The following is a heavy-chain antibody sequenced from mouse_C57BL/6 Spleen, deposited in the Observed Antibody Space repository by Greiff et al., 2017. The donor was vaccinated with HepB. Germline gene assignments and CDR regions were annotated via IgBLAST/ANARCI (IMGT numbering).Heavy chain of an antibody. V-gene: IGHV14-3*01. D-gene: IGHD1-1*01. CDR2: IDPANGNT. J-gene: IGHJ3*01. CDR3: ARDHDGSSYEGGFAY. Sequence: VQLQQSVAELVRPGASVKLSCTASGFNIKNTYMHWVKQRPEQGLEWIGRIDPANGNTKYAPKFQGKATITADTSSNTAYLQLSSLTSEDTAIYYCARDHDGSSYEGGFAYWGQGTLVTVSA. CDR1: GFNIKNTY.